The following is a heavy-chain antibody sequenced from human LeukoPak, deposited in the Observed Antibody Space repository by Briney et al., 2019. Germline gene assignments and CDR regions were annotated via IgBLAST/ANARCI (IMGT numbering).Heavy chain of an antibody. J-gene: IGHJ4*02. CDR1: GFTFSSYI. V-gene: IGHV3-23*01. CDR2: ISSDGGGT. D-gene: IGHD4/OR15-4a*01. CDR3: ARRAGAYSHPYDY. Sequence: PGGSLRLSCAGSGFTFSSYIMGWVRQTPEKGLEWVSTISSDGGGTYYADSVKGRFTVSRDNSKNTLYLQMNSPRAEDTAVYYCARRAGAYSHPYDYWGQGTLVTVSS.